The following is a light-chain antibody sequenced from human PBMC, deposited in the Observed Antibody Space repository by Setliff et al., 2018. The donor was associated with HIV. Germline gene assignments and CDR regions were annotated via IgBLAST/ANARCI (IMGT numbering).Light chain of an antibody. V-gene: IGLV2-14*01. CDR3: SSYTTSTFDVV. CDR1: RSDVGGYNY. CDR2: HVN. Sequence: QSVLTQPASVSGSPGQSITISCTGTRSDVGGYNYVSWYQQHPGKAPKLMIYHVNKRPSGFSHRFPGSKSGNTASLTISGLQAEDEADYYCSSYTTSTFDVVFGGGTKVTVL. J-gene: IGLJ2*01.